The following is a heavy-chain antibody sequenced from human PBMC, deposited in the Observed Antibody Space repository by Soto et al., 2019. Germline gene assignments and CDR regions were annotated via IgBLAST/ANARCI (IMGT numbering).Heavy chain of an antibody. J-gene: IGHJ5*02. Sequence: SETLSLTCTVSGGSLSSGDLYWSWIRQPPGKGLEWIGYIYYTGTTQYNPSLRSRVAMSLDTSKNQFSLKLSSVTVADTAVYYCARDIAAALGAWFDPWGQGTLVT. D-gene: IGHD6-13*01. CDR1: GGSLSSGDLY. V-gene: IGHV4-30-4*01. CDR3: ARDIAAALGAWFDP. CDR2: IYYTGTT.